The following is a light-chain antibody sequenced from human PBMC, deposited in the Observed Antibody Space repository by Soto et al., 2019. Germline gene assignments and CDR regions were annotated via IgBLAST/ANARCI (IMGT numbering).Light chain of an antibody. CDR2: DAS. Sequence: DIQMTQSPSFLATSVGGRVTITCRANRTIAWYLNWYQQKPGKAPDLLIFDASSLQSGVPSRFSGSGSGTDFTLTISSLQPEDFATYYCQQSYSNLTGGGWTKVDIK. CDR1: RTIAWY. V-gene: IGKV1-39*01. J-gene: IGKJ4*01. CDR3: QQSYSNLT.